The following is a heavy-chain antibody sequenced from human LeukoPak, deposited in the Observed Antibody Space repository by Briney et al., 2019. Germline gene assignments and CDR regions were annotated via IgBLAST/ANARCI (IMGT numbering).Heavy chain of an antibody. CDR1: GGTFSNYG. CDR3: AREYYGRALDP. J-gene: IGHJ5*02. D-gene: IGHD2-21*01. V-gene: IGHV1-69*04. CDR2: IIPILGTT. Sequence: SVKVSCKASGGTFSNYGITWVRQAPGQGLEWMGRIIPILGTTNYAQKFQGRVTITADKSTTTAYMELSSLRSEDTAVYYCAREYYGRALDPWGQGTLVTVSS.